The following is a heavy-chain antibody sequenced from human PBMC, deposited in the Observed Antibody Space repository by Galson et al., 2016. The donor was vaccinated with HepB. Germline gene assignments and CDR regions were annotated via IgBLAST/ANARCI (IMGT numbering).Heavy chain of an antibody. CDR2: IIPIFGTA. J-gene: IGHJ4*02. CDR3: ARSGDYSNFDY. CDR1: GGTFNNFA. Sequence: SVKVSCKASGGTFNNFALSWVRQAPGQGLECMGGIIPIFGTANYAQKFQGRVMITADESTNTAYMELTSLRSEDTAVYYRARSGDYSNFDYWGQGTLVIVSS. V-gene: IGHV1-69*13. D-gene: IGHD1-26*01.